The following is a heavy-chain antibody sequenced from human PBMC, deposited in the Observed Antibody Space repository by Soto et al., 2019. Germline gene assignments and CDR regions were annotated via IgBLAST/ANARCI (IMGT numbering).Heavy chain of an antibody. J-gene: IGHJ2*01. Sequence: QVQLVQSGAEVKKPGSSVKVSCKASGGTFSSYAISWVRQAPGQGLEWMGVIIAIFGTANYAQNFQGRVTITADESTSTDYMELSSLRSEDTAVYYCARSLLVVVTANWYFDLWGRGTLVTVSS. CDR3: ARSLLVVVTANWYFDL. CDR2: IIAIFGTA. V-gene: IGHV1-69*12. CDR1: GGTFSSYA. D-gene: IGHD2-21*02.